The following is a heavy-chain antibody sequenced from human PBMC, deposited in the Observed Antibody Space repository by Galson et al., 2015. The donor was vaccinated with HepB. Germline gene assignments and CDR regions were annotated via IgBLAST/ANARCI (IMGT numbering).Heavy chain of an antibody. V-gene: IGHV3-23*01. CDR1: AFTFNIYA. Sequence: SLRLSCAASAFTFNIYAMSWVRQAPGKGLEWVSTISSSGDSTYYADSVKGRFTISRDNSKATLFLQMNSLRAEDTAVYYCAKDARGSSYWYDYWGQGTLVTVSS. J-gene: IGHJ4*02. CDR3: AKDARGSSYWYDY. D-gene: IGHD6-19*01. CDR2: ISSSGDST.